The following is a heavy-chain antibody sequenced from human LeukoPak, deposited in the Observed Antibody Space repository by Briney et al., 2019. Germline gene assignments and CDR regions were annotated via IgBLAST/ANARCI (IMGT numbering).Heavy chain of an antibody. V-gene: IGHV5-51*01. CDR2: IYPGDSDT. CDR1: GYSFTSYW. D-gene: IGHD3-22*01. CDR3: ATGYYSHYFDY. Sequence: GESLKISCKGSGYSFTSYWIGWVRQMPGKGLEWMGIIYPGDSDTKYSPSFRGQVTISADKSISTAYLQWSSLKASDTAMYYCATGYYSHYFDYCGQGTLVTVPS. J-gene: IGHJ4*02.